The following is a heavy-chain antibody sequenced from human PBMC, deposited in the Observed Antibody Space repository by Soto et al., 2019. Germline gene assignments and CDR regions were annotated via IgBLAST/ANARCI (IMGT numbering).Heavy chain of an antibody. J-gene: IGHJ6*03. D-gene: IGHD1-7*01. V-gene: IGHV6-1*01. Sequence: SQTLSLTCAISGDSVSSNSAAWNWIRLSPSRGLEWLARTYYRSRWYNDYAVSVRSRITVNPDTSKNQFSLQLTSVTPEDMAVFYCAETTSHQWYYRAVGGKGTRFPVPS. CDR1: GDSVSSNSAA. CDR3: AETTSHQWYYRAV. CDR2: TYYRSRWYN.